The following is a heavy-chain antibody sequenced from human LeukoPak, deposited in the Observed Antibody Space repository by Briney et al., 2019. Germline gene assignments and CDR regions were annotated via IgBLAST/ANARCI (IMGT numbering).Heavy chain of an antibody. V-gene: IGHV3-66*01. CDR1: GFSFSDYA. D-gene: IGHD4/OR15-4a*01. J-gene: IGHJ4*02. CDR2: LYSGGSK. Sequence: GGSLRLSCTASGFSFSDYAMHWVRQAPGKGLEWVSVLYSGGSKYYADSVKGRFTISRDTSKNTLYLQMNSLRAEDTAVYYCARVFGATNFDYWGQGTLVTVSS. CDR3: ARVFGATNFDY.